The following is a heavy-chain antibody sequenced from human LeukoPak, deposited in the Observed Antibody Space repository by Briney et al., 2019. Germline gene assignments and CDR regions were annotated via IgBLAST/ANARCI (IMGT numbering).Heavy chain of an antibody. CDR3: ARVTVTTGAFDY. CDR1: GGSISSYY. J-gene: IGHJ4*02. Sequence: SETLSLTCTVSGGSISSYYWSWIRQPPGKRLEWIGYIYYSGSTNYNPSLKSRVTISVDTSKNQFSLKLSSVTAADTAVYYCARVTVTTGAFDYWGQGTLVTVSS. V-gene: IGHV4-59*01. D-gene: IGHD4-17*01. CDR2: IYYSGST.